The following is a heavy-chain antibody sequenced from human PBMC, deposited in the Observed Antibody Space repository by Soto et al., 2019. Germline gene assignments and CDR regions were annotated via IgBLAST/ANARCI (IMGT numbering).Heavy chain of an antibody. V-gene: IGHV1-8*01. J-gene: IGHJ6*02. CDR1: GYTFTSYD. CDR2: MNPNSGNT. CDR3: ARDGLRSITIFGVVIKETYYYYGMDV. D-gene: IGHD3-3*01. Sequence: ASVKVSCKASGYTFTSYDINWVRQATGQGLERMGWMNPNSGNTGYAQKFQGRVTMTRNTSISTAYMELSSPRSEDTAVYYCARDGLRSITIFGVVIKETYYYYGMDVWGQGTTVTVSS.